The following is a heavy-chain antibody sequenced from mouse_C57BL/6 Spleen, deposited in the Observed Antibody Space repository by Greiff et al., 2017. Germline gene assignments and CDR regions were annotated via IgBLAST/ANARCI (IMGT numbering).Heavy chain of an antibody. V-gene: IGHV1-64*01. J-gene: IGHJ4*01. D-gene: IGHD1-1*01. CDR3: ARPHYYGSSHYAMDY. Sequence: QVQLQQPGAELVKPGASVKLSCKASGYTFTSYWMHWVKQRPGQGLEWIGMIHPNSGSTNYNQKFKDKATLTVDKSSSTAYMQLSSLTSEDSAVYYCARPHYYGSSHYAMDYWGQGTSVTVSS. CDR2: IHPNSGST. CDR1: GYTFTSYW.